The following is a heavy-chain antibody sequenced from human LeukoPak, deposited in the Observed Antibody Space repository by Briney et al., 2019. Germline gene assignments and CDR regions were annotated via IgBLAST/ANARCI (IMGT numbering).Heavy chain of an antibody. CDR3: ARTAYDILTGYPPPPHFDY. Sequence: KPSETLSLTCTVSGGSISSSSYYWGWIRQPPGKGLEWIGSIYYSGSTYYNPSLKSRVTISVDTSKNQFSLKLSSVTAADTAVYYCARTAYDILTGYPPPPHFDYWGQGTLVTVSS. J-gene: IGHJ4*02. CDR1: GGSISSSSYY. V-gene: IGHV4-39*01. CDR2: IYYSGST. D-gene: IGHD3-9*01.